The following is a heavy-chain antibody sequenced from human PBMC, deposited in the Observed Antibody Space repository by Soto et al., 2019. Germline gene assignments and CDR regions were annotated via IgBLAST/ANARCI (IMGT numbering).Heavy chain of an antibody. J-gene: IGHJ5*02. D-gene: IGHD2-8*01. CDR1: GGSFRGYY. CDR2: INHSGST. CDR3: ARGAEGYCTNGVCLTFDP. V-gene: IGHV4-34*01. Sequence: SETLSLTCAVYGGSFRGYYWSWIRQPPGKGLEWIGEINHSGSTNYNPSLKSRVTISVDTSKNQFSLKLSSVTAADTAVYYCARGAEGYCTNGVCLTFDPWGQGTLVTVSS.